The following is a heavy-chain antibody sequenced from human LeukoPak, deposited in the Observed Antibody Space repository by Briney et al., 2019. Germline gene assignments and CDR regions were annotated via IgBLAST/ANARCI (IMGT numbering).Heavy chain of an antibody. CDR1: GDSINIHHHF. J-gene: IGHJ4*02. V-gene: IGHV4-31*03. Sequence: PSQTLSLTCTVSGDSINIHHHFWGWIRQHPGKGLEWIGYVNYIGSTFYNPSLKSRVAISLDTSKNQISLNLTTVTAADTAVYYCAREGGNFDFDSWGQGSLVTVSS. CDR2: VNYIGST. D-gene: IGHD4-23*01. CDR3: AREGGNFDFDS.